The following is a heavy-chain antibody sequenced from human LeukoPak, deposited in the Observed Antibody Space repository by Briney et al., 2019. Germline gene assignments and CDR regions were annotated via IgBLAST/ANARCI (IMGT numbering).Heavy chain of an antibody. CDR1: GFTFDDYA. V-gene: IGHV3-9*01. CDR3: ARDARPGYDFWSGYYVHFDY. CDR2: ISWNSGSI. D-gene: IGHD3-3*01. J-gene: IGHJ4*02. Sequence: PGGSLRLSCAASGFTFDDYAMHWVRQAPGKGLEWVSGISWNSGSIGYADSVKGRFTISRDNAKNSLYLQMNSLRGEDTAVYYCARDARPGYDFWSGYYVHFDYWGQGTLATVSS.